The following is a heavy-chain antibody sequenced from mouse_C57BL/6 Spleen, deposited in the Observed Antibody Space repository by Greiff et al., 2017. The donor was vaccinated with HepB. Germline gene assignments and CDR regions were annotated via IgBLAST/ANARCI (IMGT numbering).Heavy chain of an antibody. CDR3: ARHYYGSSLYFDY. Sequence: QVQLKQPGAELVKPGASVKLSCKASGYTFTSYWMQWVKQRPGQGLEWIGEIDPSDSYTNYNQKFKGKATLTVDTSSSTAYMQLSSLTSEDSAVYYCARHYYGSSLYFDYWGQGTTLTVSS. CDR2: IDPSDSYT. D-gene: IGHD1-1*01. J-gene: IGHJ2*01. CDR1: GYTFTSYW. V-gene: IGHV1-50*01.